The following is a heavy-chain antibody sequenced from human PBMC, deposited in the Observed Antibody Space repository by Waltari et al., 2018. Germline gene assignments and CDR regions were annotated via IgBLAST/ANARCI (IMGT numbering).Heavy chain of an antibody. D-gene: IGHD3-16*01. CDR3: IRASRRGTSLEY. V-gene: IGHV3-43D*03. J-gene: IGHJ4*02. CDR1: GFTFDDDV. Sequence: EVQLVESGGAVVQPGGSLRLSCAACGFTFDDDVMHWVRQAPGKGLEWVSLINWDGSSTYYEDSVRGRFTISRDNNKSILYLQMESLRVEDTASYYCIRASRRGTSLEYWGQGTLVTVSS. CDR2: INWDGSST.